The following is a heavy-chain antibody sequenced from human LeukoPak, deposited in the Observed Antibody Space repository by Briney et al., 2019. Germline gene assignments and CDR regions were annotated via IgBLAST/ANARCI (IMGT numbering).Heavy chain of an antibody. CDR1: GYSFTSYW. D-gene: IGHD2-2*01. CDR3: ARLYCSSTSCYENYFDY. J-gene: IGHJ4*02. Sequence: GGSLQISCQGSGYSFTSYWISWRRQMPGKGLEGRGRIDPSDSYTNYSPSFQGHVTISADKSISTAYLQWSSLKASDTAMYYCARLYCSSTSCYENYFDYWGQGTLVTVSS. V-gene: IGHV5-10-1*01. CDR2: IDPSDSYT.